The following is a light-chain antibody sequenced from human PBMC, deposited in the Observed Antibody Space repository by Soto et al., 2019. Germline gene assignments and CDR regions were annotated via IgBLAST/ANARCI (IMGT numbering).Light chain of an antibody. CDR3: QQYSSSPLT. CDR1: QSVSSSY. J-gene: IGKJ4*01. V-gene: IGKV3-20*01. CDR2: GAS. Sequence: EIVLTQSPGTLSLSPGERATLSCRASQSVSSSYLAWYQQKPGQAPRLIIYGASSRATGIADRFSGSGSGTDFTLNISRLEHEDFAVYDCQQYSSSPLTFGGGNKVEIK.